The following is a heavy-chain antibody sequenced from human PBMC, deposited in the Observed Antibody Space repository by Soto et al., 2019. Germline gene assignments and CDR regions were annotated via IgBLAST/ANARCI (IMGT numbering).Heavy chain of an antibody. J-gene: IGHJ3*02. CDR2: IYSGGRT. CDR3: ARDRWHYGDYSTTPNAGFDI. V-gene: IGHV3-66*01. D-gene: IGHD4-17*01. CDR1: GFTVSSNY. Sequence: GGSLRLSCAASGFTVSSNYMSWVRQAPGKGLEWVSVIYSGGRTNYADSVKGRFTISRDNSKNALYLQMNSLRAEDTAVYYCARDRWHYGDYSTTPNAGFDIWGQGTMVTVSS.